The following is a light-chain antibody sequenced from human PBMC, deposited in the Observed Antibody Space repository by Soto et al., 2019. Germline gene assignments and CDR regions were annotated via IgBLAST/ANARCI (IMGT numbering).Light chain of an antibody. CDR1: QSVSSK. V-gene: IGKV3-15*01. CDR3: QQYGSSIT. J-gene: IGKJ5*01. Sequence: EIVMTQSPATLSVSPGEGATLSCRASQSVSSKLAWYQQKPGQAPRLLIYGASTRATGIPARFSGSGSGTDFTLTISRLEPEDFAVYYCQQYGSSITFGQGTRLEIK. CDR2: GAS.